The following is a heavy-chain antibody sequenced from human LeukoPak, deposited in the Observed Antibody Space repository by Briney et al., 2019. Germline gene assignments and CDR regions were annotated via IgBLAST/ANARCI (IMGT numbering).Heavy chain of an antibody. Sequence: SHTLSLTCTVSGGSINSGNYYWSWIRQPAGKGLEWIGRIYTSGSTNSHPSLRTRVTISVDTSRNQFSLKLSSVTAADTAVYYCARGASYDSDDAFDIWGQGTMVTVSS. V-gene: IGHV4-61*02. D-gene: IGHD3-3*01. J-gene: IGHJ3*02. CDR2: IYTSGST. CDR1: GGSINSGNYY. CDR3: ARGASYDSDDAFDI.